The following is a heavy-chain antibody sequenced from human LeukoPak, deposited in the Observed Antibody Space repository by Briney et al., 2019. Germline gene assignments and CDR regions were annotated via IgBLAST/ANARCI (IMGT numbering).Heavy chain of an antibody. D-gene: IGHD6-13*01. Sequence: SGGSLRLSCAASGFTFDDYAMHWVRQAPGKGLEWVSGISWNSGSIGYADSVKGRFTISRDNAKNSLYLQMNSLRAEDTALYYCAKDKLQYSSSRYSYYYYYYMDVWGKGTTVTVSS. V-gene: IGHV3-9*01. CDR1: GFTFDDYA. CDR3: AKDKLQYSSSRYSYYYYYYMDV. CDR2: ISWNSGSI. J-gene: IGHJ6*03.